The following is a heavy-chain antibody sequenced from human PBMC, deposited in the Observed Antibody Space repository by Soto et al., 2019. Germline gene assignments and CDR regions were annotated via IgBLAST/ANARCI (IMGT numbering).Heavy chain of an antibody. J-gene: IGHJ4*02. CDR3: ARWPTGSRSSNFDQ. CDR1: GYSFTNYW. D-gene: IGHD6-13*01. CDR2: IHPGDSDI. V-gene: IGHV5-51*01. Sequence: PGESLKISCKGSGYSFTNYWIGWVRQMPGKGLEWMGIIHPGDSDIRYSPSFQGQVTISADKSITTAYLQWSSLKASDSAIYYCARWPTGSRSSNFDQRGQGTLVTVSS.